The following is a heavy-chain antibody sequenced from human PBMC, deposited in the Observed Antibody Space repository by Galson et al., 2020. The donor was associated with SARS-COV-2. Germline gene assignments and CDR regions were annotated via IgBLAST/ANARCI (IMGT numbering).Heavy chain of an antibody. CDR1: GGSISSSSYY. CDR3: ARIHDYVWGSYRNKNFDY. V-gene: IGHV4-39*01. J-gene: IGHJ4*02. Sequence: SETLSLTCTVSGGSISSSSYYWGWIRQPPGKGLEWIGSIYYSGSTYYNPSLKSRVTISVDTSKNQFSLKLSSVTAADTAVYYCARIHDYVWGSYRNKNFDYWGQGTLVTVSS. D-gene: IGHD3-16*02. CDR2: IYYSGST.